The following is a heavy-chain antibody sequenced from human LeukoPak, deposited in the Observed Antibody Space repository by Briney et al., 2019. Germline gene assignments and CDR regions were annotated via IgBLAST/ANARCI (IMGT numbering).Heavy chain of an antibody. CDR1: GYSFTGYY. CDR2: INPNSGGT. V-gene: IGHV1-2*02. CDR3: ARDQSLEGAAAGEFDS. D-gene: IGHD6-13*01. J-gene: IGHJ4*02. Sequence: GASVKVSCKASGYSFTGYYIHWVRQAPGQGLEWVGWINPNSGGTRYAHKFQGRVSMTSDTSINIAYMEVNSLRSDDTAVYYCARDQSLEGAAAGEFDSWGQGTLVTVSS.